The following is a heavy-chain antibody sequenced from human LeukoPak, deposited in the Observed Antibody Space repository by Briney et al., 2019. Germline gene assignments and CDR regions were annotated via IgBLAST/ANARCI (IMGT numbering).Heavy chain of an antibody. Sequence: ASVKVSCKASVYTFTGHYIHWVRQAPGQGLEWMGWINPNSGGTKYAQKFQGRVTMTRDTSISTAYMELSKLRSDDTAVYSCARDYGFYSGLYFFDYWGQGTLVTVSS. CDR2: INPNSGGT. D-gene: IGHD1-26*01. J-gene: IGHJ4*02. CDR3: ARDYGFYSGLYFFDY. V-gene: IGHV1-2*02. CDR1: VYTFTGHY.